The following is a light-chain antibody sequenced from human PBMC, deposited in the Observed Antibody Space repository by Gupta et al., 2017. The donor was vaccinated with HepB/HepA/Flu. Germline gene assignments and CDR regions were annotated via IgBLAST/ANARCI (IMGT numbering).Light chain of an antibody. Sequence: EIVLTQSPGTLSLSPGERATLSCRASQNINSNSLAWYQQKFGQAPRLLIYAITTRATGLPDRFSGSGSGTVFTLSISRLDPEDFAVYYCQHYGDSVRTFGQGTKVEAK. J-gene: IGKJ1*01. CDR3: QHYGDSVRT. CDR2: AIT. CDR1: QNINSNS. V-gene: IGKV3-20*01.